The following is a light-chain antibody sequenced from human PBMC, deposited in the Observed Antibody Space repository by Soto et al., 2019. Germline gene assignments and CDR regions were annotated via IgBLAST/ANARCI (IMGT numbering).Light chain of an antibody. CDR3: QHFGGTTFT. J-gene: IGKJ5*01. V-gene: IGKV3-20*01. Sequence: EMVLTQSPVTLYLSPGEGATLSCRASQSVSSSYIAWYQQRPGQTPSLLIYGASTRATGIPDRFSGSGSGTHFTLTISRLEPGDFAVYYCQHFGGTTFTFGQGTRLENK. CDR2: GAS. CDR1: QSVSSSY.